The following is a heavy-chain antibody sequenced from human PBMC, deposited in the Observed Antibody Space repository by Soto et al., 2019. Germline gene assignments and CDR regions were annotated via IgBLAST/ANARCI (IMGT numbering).Heavy chain of an antibody. CDR3: ARGTRTVLSYPDLDY. V-gene: IGHV3-7*01. CDR2: INQDGSAK. CDR1: GFTFTSYW. Sequence: GGSLRLSCAASGFTFTSYWMTWVRQAPGRGLEWVANINQDGSAKYYVDSVKGRFTISRDNAKNSLYLQMNSLRAEDTAVYYCARGTRTVLSYPDLDYWGQGTLVTVSS. D-gene: IGHD5-18*01. J-gene: IGHJ4*02.